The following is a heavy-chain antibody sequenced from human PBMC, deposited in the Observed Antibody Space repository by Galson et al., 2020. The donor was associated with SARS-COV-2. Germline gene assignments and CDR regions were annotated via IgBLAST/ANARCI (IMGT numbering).Heavy chain of an antibody. V-gene: IGHV3-30*18. CDR1: GFTFSSYQ. CDR2: ISTDGSHR. Sequence: SLKISCSAFGFTFSSYQMNWVRQAPGKGLEWVAMISTDGSHRYYADSVKGRFTISRDNSMNTLSLQISSLRDEDTAVYYCAKDGSYSSAFLDAFDIWGQGTMVTVSS. D-gene: IGHD3-22*01. J-gene: IGHJ3*02. CDR3: AKDGSYSSAFLDAFDI.